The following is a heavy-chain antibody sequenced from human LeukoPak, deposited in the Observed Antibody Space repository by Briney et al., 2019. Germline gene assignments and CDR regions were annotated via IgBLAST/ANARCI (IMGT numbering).Heavy chain of an antibody. CDR3: ARRGGSGSYWYYYYHMDV. CDR1: GGSISSYY. Sequence: SETLSLTCTVSGGSISSYYWSWIRQPPGKGLEWIGYIYTSGSTNYNSSLKSRVTISVDTSKNQFSLKLSSVTAADTAVYYCARRGGSGSYWYYYYHMDVWGKGTTVTVSS. D-gene: IGHD3-10*01. J-gene: IGHJ6*03. V-gene: IGHV4-4*09. CDR2: IYTSGST.